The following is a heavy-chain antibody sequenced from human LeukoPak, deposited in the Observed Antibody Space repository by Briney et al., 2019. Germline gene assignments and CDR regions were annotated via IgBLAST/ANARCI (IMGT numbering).Heavy chain of an antibody. CDR3: ARNNLFRGKEAFLDY. J-gene: IGHJ4*02. Sequence: PSETLSLTCTVSGGSISSYYWSWIRQPAGKGLEWIGRIYTSGSTNYNPSLKRRVTMSVDTSKNQFSLKLSSVTAADTAVYYCARNNLFRGKEAFLDYWGQGTLVTVSS. V-gene: IGHV4-4*07. CDR1: GGSISSYY. D-gene: IGHD1-26*01. CDR2: IYTSGST.